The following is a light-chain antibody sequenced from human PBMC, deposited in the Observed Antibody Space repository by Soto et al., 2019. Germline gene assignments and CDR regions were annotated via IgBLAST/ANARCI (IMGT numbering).Light chain of an antibody. CDR3: QQDSASPVT. Sequence: EIVLTQSPGTLSLSPGERATLSCRASQSVSSDYLAWYQQKPGQAPRLLIYGISRRASGIPDRFSGSGSGTEFTITISRLEPEDFAVDYWQQDSASPVTFGQGTKVEIK. CDR1: QSVSSDY. V-gene: IGKV3-20*01. J-gene: IGKJ1*01. CDR2: GIS.